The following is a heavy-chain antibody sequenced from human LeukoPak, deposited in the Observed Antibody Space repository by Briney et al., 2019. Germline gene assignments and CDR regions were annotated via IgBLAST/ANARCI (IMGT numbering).Heavy chain of an antibody. CDR1: GGSISSGGYS. V-gene: IGHV4-30-2*01. J-gene: IGHJ4*02. D-gene: IGHD2-21*02. CDR3: ARALTYFDY. Sequence: SQTLSLTCAVSGGSISSGGYSWSWIRQPPGKGLEWIGYIYHSGSTYYNSSLKSRVTISVDRSKNQFSLKLSSVTAADTAVYYCARALTYFDYWGQGTLVTVSS. CDR2: IYHSGST.